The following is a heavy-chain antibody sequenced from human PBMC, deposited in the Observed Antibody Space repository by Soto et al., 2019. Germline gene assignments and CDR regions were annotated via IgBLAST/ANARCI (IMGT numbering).Heavy chain of an antibody. CDR2: ISGSGGST. J-gene: IGHJ4*02. CDR1: GFTFSSYA. D-gene: IGHD3-9*01. CDR3: AKDGRVQYFVWLLEYFDY. Sequence: EVQLLESGGGLVQPGGSLRLSCAASGFTFSSYAMSWVRQAPGKGLEWVSAISGSGGSTYYADSVKGRFTISRDNSKNTLYLQINSLRAEDTAVYYCAKDGRVQYFVWLLEYFDYWGQGTLVSVSS. V-gene: IGHV3-23*01.